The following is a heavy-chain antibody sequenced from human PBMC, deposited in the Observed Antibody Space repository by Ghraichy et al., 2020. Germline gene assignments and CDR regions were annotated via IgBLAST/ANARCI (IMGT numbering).Heavy chain of an antibody. CDR2: INHSGST. CDR1: GGSFSGYY. CDR3: ARGRSYYNAQADY. Sequence: SETLSLTCAVYGGSFSGYYWSWICQPPGKGLEWIGEINHSGSTNYNPSLKSRVTISVDTSKNQFSLKLSSVTAADTAVYYCARGRSYYNAQADYWGQGTLVTVSS. J-gene: IGHJ4*02. D-gene: IGHD3-10*01. V-gene: IGHV4-34*01.